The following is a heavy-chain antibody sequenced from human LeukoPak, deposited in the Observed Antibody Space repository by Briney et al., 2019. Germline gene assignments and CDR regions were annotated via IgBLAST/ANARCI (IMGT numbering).Heavy chain of an antibody. Sequence: ASVKVSCKASGYTFTGYYMHWVRQAPGQGLEWMGWINPNSGGTNYAQKFQGRVTMTRDTSISTAYMELSRLRSDDTAVYYCAMTYYDFWSGYSPYNWFDPWGQGTLVTVSS. CDR2: INPNSGGT. CDR3: AMTYYDFWSGYSPYNWFDP. CDR1: GYTFTGYY. V-gene: IGHV1-2*02. D-gene: IGHD3-3*01. J-gene: IGHJ5*02.